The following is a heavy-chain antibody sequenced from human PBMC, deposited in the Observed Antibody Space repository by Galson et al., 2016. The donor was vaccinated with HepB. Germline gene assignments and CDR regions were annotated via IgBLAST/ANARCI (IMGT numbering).Heavy chain of an antibody. V-gene: IGHV1-46*01. Sequence: SVKVSCKASGYTFINYYMHWVRQAPGQGLEWMGIGNPRTGSTSYAQKFQDRVTVTRDTSTSTVYMGLSSLRSEDTAVYYCSGDRGSNSLKGYGMDVCGQGTTITVSS. D-gene: IGHD3-10*01. CDR2: GNPRTGST. CDR3: SGDRGSNSLKGYGMDV. J-gene: IGHJ6*02. CDR1: GYTFINYY.